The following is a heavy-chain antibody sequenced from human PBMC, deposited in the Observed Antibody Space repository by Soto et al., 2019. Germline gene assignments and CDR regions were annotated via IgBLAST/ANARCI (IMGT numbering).Heavy chain of an antibody. D-gene: IGHD3-10*01. CDR3: ERDRKYYYGSGSPNGGMDV. J-gene: IGHJ6*02. V-gene: IGHV3-21*01. Sequence: GSLRLACTSSGFTFSSYSMNWVRQAPGKGLEWVSSISSSSSYIYYADSVKGRFTISRDNAKNSLYLQMNSLRAEDTAVYYCERDRKYYYGSGSPNGGMDVWGQGTTVTVSS. CDR2: ISSSSSYI. CDR1: GFTFSSYS.